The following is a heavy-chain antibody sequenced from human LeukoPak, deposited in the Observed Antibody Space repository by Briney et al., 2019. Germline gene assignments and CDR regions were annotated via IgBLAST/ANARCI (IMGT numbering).Heavy chain of an antibody. D-gene: IGHD3-10*01. V-gene: IGHV3-48*01. CDR1: GFTFSSYS. CDR3: AREPYYYGSGRAWYFDY. J-gene: IGHJ4*02. Sequence: PGGSLRLSCAASGFTFSSYSMNWVRQAPGKGLEWVSYISSSSTIYYADSVKGRFTISRDNSKNTLYLQMNSLRAEDTAVYYCAREPYYYGSGRAWYFDYWGQGTLVTVSS. CDR2: ISSSSTI.